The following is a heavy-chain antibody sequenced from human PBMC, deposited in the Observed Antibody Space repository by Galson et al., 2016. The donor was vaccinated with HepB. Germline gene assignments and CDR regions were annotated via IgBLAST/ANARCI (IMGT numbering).Heavy chain of an antibody. CDR3: AREPVRLDDLLTGPPKNPDY. J-gene: IGHJ4*02. CDR1: GFTFSRYE. D-gene: IGHD3-9*01. Sequence: SLRLSCAASGFTFSRYEMNWVRQAPGKGLEWVSYISSSGTTIYYADYVKGRFTISRDNAKNSLYLQMNSLRAEDTAVYYCAREPVRLDDLLTGPPKNPDYWGQGTLVTVSS. V-gene: IGHV3-48*03. CDR2: ISSSGTTI.